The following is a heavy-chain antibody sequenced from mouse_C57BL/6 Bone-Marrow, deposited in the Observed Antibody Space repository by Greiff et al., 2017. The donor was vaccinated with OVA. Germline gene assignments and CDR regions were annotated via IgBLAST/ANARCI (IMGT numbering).Heavy chain of an antibody. Sequence: QVQLKESGAELVRPGTSVKVSCKASGYAFTNYLIEWVKQRPGQGLEWIGVINPGSGGTNYNEKFKGKATLTADKSSSTAYMQLSSLTSEDSAVYFCARSYYGFDYWGQGTTLTVSS. J-gene: IGHJ2*01. CDR3: ARSYYGFDY. V-gene: IGHV1-54*01. D-gene: IGHD1-1*01. CDR2: INPGSGGT. CDR1: GYAFTNYL.